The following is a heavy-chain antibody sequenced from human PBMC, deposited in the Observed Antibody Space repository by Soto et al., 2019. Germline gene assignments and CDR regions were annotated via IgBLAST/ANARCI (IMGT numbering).Heavy chain of an antibody. CDR3: TTDLDAPVLSLSEC. CDR1: GFTFSNAW. CDR2: IKSKTDGGTT. Sequence: EVQLVESGGGLVKPGGSLRLSCAASGFTFSNAWMSWVRQAPGKGLEWVGRIKSKTDGGTTDYAAPVKGRFTISRDDTKNTLYLQMNSLKTEDTAVYYCTTDLDAPVLSLSECWGQGTLVTVSS. J-gene: IGHJ4*02. V-gene: IGHV3-15*01. D-gene: IGHD2-8*02.